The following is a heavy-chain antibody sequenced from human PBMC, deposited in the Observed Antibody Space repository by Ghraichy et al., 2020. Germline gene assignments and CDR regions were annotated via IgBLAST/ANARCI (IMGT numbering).Heavy chain of an antibody. V-gene: IGHV3-23*01. D-gene: IGHD5-18*01. CDR3: AKDHGRRAMGHYYYYGMDV. Sequence: GGSLRLSCAASGFTFSSYAMSWVRQAPGKGLEWVSAISGSGGSTYYADSVKGRFTISRDNSKNTLYLQMNSLRAEDTAVYYCAKDHGRRAMGHYYYYGMDVWGQGTTVTVSS. J-gene: IGHJ6*02. CDR2: ISGSGGST. CDR1: GFTFSSYA.